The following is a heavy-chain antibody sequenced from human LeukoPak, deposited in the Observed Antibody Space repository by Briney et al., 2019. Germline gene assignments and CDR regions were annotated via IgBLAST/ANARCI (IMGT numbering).Heavy chain of an antibody. Sequence: GGSLRLSCAASGFTFSSYAMSWVRQAPGKGLERVSAISGSGGSTYYADSVKGRFTISRDNSKNTLYLQMSSLRAEDTAVYYCAKRNSSGYYYFDYWGQGTLVTVSS. CDR2: ISGSGGST. CDR3: AKRNSSGYYYFDY. J-gene: IGHJ4*02. CDR1: GFTFSSYA. V-gene: IGHV3-23*01. D-gene: IGHD3-22*01.